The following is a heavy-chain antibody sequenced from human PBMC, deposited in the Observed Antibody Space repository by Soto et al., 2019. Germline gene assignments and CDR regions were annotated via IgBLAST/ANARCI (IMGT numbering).Heavy chain of an antibody. CDR1: GFTFSSYG. Sequence: PGGSLRLSCAASGFTFSSYGMHWVRQAPGKGLEWVAVISYDGSNKYYADSVKGRFTISRDNSKNTLYLQMNSLRAEDTAVYYCAKDRAAAALIIPVCPDYWGQGTLVTVSS. CDR3: AKDRAAAALIIPVCPDY. J-gene: IGHJ4*02. CDR2: ISYDGSNK. V-gene: IGHV3-30*18. D-gene: IGHD6-13*01.